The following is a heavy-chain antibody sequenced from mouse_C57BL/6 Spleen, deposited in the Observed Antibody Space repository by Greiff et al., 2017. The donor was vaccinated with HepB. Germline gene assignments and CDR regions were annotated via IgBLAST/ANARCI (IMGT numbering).Heavy chain of an antibody. CDR1: GFTFSSYA. D-gene: IGHD1-1*01. J-gene: IGHJ2*01. Sequence: EVQWVESGGGLVKPGGSLKLSCAASGFTFSSYAMSWVRQTPEKRLEWVATISDGGSYTYYPDNVKGRFTFSRDNAKNNLYLQMSHLKSEDTAMYYCARGGGSSLLYFDYWGQGTTLTVSS. CDR3: ARGGGSSLLYFDY. CDR2: ISDGGSYT. V-gene: IGHV5-4*01.